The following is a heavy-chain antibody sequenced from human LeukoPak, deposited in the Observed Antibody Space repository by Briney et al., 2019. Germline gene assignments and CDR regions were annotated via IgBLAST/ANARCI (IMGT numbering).Heavy chain of an antibody. CDR2: INPSGGST. D-gene: IGHD3-16*01. J-gene: IGHJ4*02. V-gene: IGHV1-46*01. CDR1: GYTFTSYY. CDR3: ARQGGHGLRH. Sequence: ASVEVSCKASGYTFTSYYMHWVRQAPGQGLEWMGIINPSGGSTSYAQKFQGRVTMTRDKSTSTVYMELSSLRSEDTAVYYCARQGGHGLRHWGQGTLVTVSS.